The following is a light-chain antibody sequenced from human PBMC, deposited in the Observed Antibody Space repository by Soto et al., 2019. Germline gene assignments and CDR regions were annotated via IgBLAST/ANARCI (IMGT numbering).Light chain of an antibody. CDR1: QSLLHSNGYYY. V-gene: IGKV2-28*01. Sequence: DIVMTQSPLSLPVTPGEPASISCRSSQSLLHSNGYYYLDWYLQKPGQSPQVLIYLGSHRASGAPDRFSGSGSGTDFTLKISRVEAEDVGVYYCMQALQTPWTFGQGTKVEVK. CDR2: LGS. CDR3: MQALQTPWT. J-gene: IGKJ1*01.